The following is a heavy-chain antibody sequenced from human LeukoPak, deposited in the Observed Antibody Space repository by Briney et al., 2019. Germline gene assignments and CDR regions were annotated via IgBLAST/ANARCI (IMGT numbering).Heavy chain of an antibody. CDR2: IKQDGSEK. J-gene: IGHJ6*02. V-gene: IGHV3-7*01. CDR1: GFTFSSYW. Sequence: GGSLRLSCAASGFTFSSYWMNWVRQAPGKGLECMANIKQDGSEKYYVDSVKRRFTISRDNAKNSLYLQMNSLRVEDTAVYYCARVRGSKSMDVWGQGTTVTVSS. D-gene: IGHD3-10*01. CDR3: ARVRGSKSMDV.